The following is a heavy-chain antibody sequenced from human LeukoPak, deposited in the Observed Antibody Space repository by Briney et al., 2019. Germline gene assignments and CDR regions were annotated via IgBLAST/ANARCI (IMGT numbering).Heavy chain of an antibody. D-gene: IGHD3-22*01. J-gene: IGHJ3*02. Sequence: SVKVSYKASGGTFNIYAISWVRQAPGQGLEWMGGIIPIFGTANYAQKFQGRVTITADESTSTAYMELRSLRSDDTAVYYCARCYYDSSGYYYGAFDIWGQGTMVTVSS. CDR1: GGTFNIYA. CDR2: IIPIFGTA. V-gene: IGHV1-69*01. CDR3: ARCYYDSSGYYYGAFDI.